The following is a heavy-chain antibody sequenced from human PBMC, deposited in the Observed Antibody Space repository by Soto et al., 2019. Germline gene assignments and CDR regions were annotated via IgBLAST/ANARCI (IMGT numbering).Heavy chain of an antibody. V-gene: IGHV4-31*03. CDR2: IYYSGST. D-gene: IGHD3-22*01. J-gene: IGHJ4*02. Sequence: GPLDASETLSLTCTVSGGSISSGGYYWSWIRQHPGKGLEWIGYIYYSGSTYYNPSLKSRVTISVDTSKNQFSLKLSSVTAADTAVYYCARIDDSSGYYLDYWGQGTLVTVSS. CDR3: ARIDDSSGYYLDY. CDR1: GGSISSGGYY.